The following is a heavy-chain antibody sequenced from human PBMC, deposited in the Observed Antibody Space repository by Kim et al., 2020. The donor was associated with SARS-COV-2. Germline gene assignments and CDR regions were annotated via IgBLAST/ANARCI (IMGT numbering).Heavy chain of an antibody. J-gene: IGHJ4*02. CDR2: INHSGST. Sequence: SETLSLTCAVYGGSFSGYYWSWIRQPPGKGLEWIGEINHSGSTNYNPSLKSRVTISVDTSKNQFSLKLSSVTAADTAVYYCARYRPKDYGDYVDYWGQGTLVTVSS. CDR3: ARYRPKDYGDYVDY. V-gene: IGHV4-34*01. CDR1: GGSFSGYY. D-gene: IGHD4-17*01.